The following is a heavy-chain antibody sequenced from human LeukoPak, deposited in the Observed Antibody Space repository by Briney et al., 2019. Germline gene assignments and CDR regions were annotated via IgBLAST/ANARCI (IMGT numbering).Heavy chain of an antibody. CDR1: GFTFSNYA. D-gene: IGHD2/OR15-2a*01. V-gene: IGHV3-23*01. CDR3: AKGPLLWN. J-gene: IGHJ4*02. Sequence: GGSLTLSCVASGFTFSNYAMSWVRQAPGKGLEWVSGISGSGNNSYYADSVKGRFTISRDNSRNTLYLQMNSLRAEDTAVYYCAKGPLLWNWGQGPLVTVSS. CDR2: ISGSGNNS.